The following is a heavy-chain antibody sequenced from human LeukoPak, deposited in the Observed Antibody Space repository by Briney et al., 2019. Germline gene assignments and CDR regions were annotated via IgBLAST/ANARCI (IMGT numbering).Heavy chain of an antibody. J-gene: IGHJ3*02. Sequence: GGSLRLSCAASGFTVSSKYMNWVRQAPGKGLEWVSIIYSGGSTYYPDSVKGRFTISRDNSENTLYLQMHSLRAEDTAVYYCARSVGAGGAFDIWGQGTMVTVSS. CDR2: IYSGGST. D-gene: IGHD3-10*01. CDR3: ARSVGAGGAFDI. V-gene: IGHV3-53*01. CDR1: GFTVSSKY.